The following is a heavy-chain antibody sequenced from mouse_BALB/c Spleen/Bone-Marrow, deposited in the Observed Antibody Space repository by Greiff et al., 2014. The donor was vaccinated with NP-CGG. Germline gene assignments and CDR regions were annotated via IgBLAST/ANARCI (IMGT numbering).Heavy chain of an antibody. Sequence: EVQLQQSGAELVWPGALVRLSCKASGFNIKDYYMYWVKQRPEQGLEWIGWIDPENGNIIYDPKFQGKASITADTSSNTAYLQLSSLTSEDTAVYYCARSPRNYFDYWGQGSTLTVSS. J-gene: IGHJ2*01. CDR1: GFNIKDYY. V-gene: IGHV14-1*02. CDR3: ARSPRNYFDY. CDR2: IDPENGNI.